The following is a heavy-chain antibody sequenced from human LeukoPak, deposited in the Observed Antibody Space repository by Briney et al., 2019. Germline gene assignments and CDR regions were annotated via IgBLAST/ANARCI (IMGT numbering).Heavy chain of an antibody. J-gene: IGHJ4*02. V-gene: IGHV1-46*01. D-gene: IGHD1-26*01. CDR2: INPSDGTT. CDR1: GYTFSSYH. Sequence: ASVKVSCKASGYTFSSYHMHWVRQAPGQGQEWMGIINPSDGTTTYAQKFQGRVSTTRDTSTSTVYMQLSSLRSEDTAVYYCARDVGMGAKYYFDYWGQGTLVTVSS. CDR3: ARDVGMGAKYYFDY.